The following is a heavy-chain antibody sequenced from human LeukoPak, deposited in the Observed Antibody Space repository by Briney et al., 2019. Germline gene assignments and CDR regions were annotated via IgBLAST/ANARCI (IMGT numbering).Heavy chain of an antibody. CDR2: IYTSGST. D-gene: IGHD4-23*01. Sequence: PSETLSLTCTVSGGSISSYYWSWIRQPAGKGLEWIGRIYTSGSTNYNPSLKSRVTISVDTSKNQFSLKLSSVTAADTAVYYCARVQAYGGKGYFDYWGQGTLVTVSS. CDR1: GGSISSYY. V-gene: IGHV4-4*07. CDR3: ARVQAYGGKGYFDY. J-gene: IGHJ4*02.